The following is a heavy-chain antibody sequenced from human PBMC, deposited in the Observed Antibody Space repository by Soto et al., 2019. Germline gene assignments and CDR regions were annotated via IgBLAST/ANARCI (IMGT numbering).Heavy chain of an antibody. J-gene: IGHJ5*02. CDR2: ISGSGGST. Sequence: EVQLLESGGGLVQPGGSLRLSCAASGFTFSSYAMSWVRQAPGKGLEWVSAISGSGGSTYYADSVKGRFTISRDNSKNTLYLQMNSLRAEDTAVYYCAKDQGSGSYGHNWFDPRGQGTLVTVSS. CDR1: GFTFSSYA. D-gene: IGHD1-26*01. V-gene: IGHV3-23*01. CDR3: AKDQGSGSYGHNWFDP.